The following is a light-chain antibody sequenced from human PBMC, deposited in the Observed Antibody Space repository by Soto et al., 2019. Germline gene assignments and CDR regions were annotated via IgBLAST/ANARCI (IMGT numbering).Light chain of an antibody. J-gene: IGLJ1*01. CDR2: DVT. CDR3: SSYTAGGTI. CDR1: LSDIGAYDL. V-gene: IGLV2-8*01. Sequence: QSVLTQPPSASGSPGQSVTISCTGTLSDIGAYDLVSWYQQYPGKAPKLMIYDVTNRPSGVPNRFSGSKSGNTASLTVSGLQAEDEAHYYCSSYTAGGTIFGTGTKLTVL.